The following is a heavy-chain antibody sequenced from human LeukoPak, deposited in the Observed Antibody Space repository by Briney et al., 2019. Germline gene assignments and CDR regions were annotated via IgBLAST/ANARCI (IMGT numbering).Heavy chain of an antibody. CDR1: GGSISSYY. Sequence: PPETLSLTCTVSGGSISSYYWSWIRQPPGKGLEWIGYIYYSGSTSYNPSLKSRVTISVDTSKKQFSLKLSSVTAADTAFYYCARYIVSHPHDAFDIWGQGTMVTVSS. CDR3: ARYIVSHPHDAFDI. CDR2: IYYSGST. J-gene: IGHJ3*02. D-gene: IGHD2-21*01. V-gene: IGHV4-59*01.